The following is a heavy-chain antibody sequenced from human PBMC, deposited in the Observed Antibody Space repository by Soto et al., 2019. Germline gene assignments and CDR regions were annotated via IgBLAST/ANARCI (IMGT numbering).Heavy chain of an antibody. D-gene: IGHD5-18*01. V-gene: IGHV4-34*01. CDR2: INHSGST. CDR1: GGSFSGYY. J-gene: IGHJ3*02. Sequence: SETLSLTCAVYGGSFSGYYWSWIRQPPGKGLEWIGEINHSGSTNYNPSLKSRVTISVDTSKNQFSLKLSSVTAADTAVYYCARGGRTWIQLWTDAFAISGQGTMVTVSS. CDR3: ARGGRTWIQLWTDAFAI.